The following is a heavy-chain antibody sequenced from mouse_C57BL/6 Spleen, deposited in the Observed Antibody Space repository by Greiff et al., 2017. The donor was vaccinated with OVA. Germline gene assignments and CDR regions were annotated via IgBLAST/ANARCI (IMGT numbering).Heavy chain of an antibody. D-gene: IGHD3-2*02. V-gene: IGHV3-6*01. J-gene: IGHJ2*01. CDR1: GYSITSGYY. CDR2: ISYDGSN. CDR3: AREDSGHYFDY. Sequence: VQLQQSGPGLVKPSQSLSLTCSVTGYSITSGYYWNWIRQFPGNKLEWMGYISYDGSNNYNPSLKNRISITRDTSKNQFFLKLNSVTTEDTATYYCAREDSGHYFDYWGQGTTLTVSS.